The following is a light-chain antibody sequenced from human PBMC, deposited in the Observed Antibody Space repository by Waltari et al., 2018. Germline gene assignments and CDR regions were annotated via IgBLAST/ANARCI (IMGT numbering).Light chain of an antibody. CDR1: QGISNS. J-gene: IGKJ4*01. V-gene: IGKV1-NL1*01. CDR3: QQYYSTHPLT. CDR2: AAS. Sequence: DIQMTQSPSSLSASVGDRVTITCRASQGISNSLAWYQQKPVKAPKLLLYAASRLESGVPSRFSGSGSGTDYTLTISSLQPEDFATYYCQQYYSTHPLTFGGGTKVEIK.